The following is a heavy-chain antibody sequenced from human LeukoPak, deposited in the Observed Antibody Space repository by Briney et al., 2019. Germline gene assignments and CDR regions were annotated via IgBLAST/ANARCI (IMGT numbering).Heavy chain of an antibody. J-gene: IGHJ4*02. CDR1: GGSISSSSYY. V-gene: IGHV4-39*01. CDR3: ARHSEGSDY. Sequence: PSETLSLTCSVSGGSISSSSYYWGWIRQPPGKGLEWIGSIYYGGTTYYNPSLKSRVTISVDTSKNQFSLRLSSVTASDTAVYYCARHSEGSDYWGQGALVTVSS. CDR2: IYYGGTT.